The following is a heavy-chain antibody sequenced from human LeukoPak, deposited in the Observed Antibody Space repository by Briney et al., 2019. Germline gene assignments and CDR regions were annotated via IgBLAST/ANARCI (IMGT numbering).Heavy chain of an antibody. CDR1: GYTFTSYA. J-gene: IGHJ4*02. V-gene: IGHV1-3*04. Sequence: GGSLRLSCAASGYTFTSYAMHWVRQAPGQRLECMGWINTGNGNTKYSQKFQGRVTITRDTSASTAYMDLSSLRSEDTAVYYCARNTETAIPLPYYFDYWGQGTLVTVSS. CDR3: ARNTETAIPLPYYFDY. D-gene: IGHD2-21*02. CDR2: INTGNGNT.